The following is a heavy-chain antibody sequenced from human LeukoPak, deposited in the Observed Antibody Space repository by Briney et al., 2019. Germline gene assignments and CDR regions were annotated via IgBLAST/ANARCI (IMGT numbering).Heavy chain of an antibody. D-gene: IGHD2-21*01. CDR1: GFTFSSYS. CDR2: STGAVE. CDR3: ARGSDLASYNELEY. Sequence: GGSLRLSCAASGFTFSSYSMNWVRQAPGKGLEWVSGSTGAVEYYASSVKGRFTVSRDESNNTLYLQMNSLGAEDTATYYCARGSDLASYNELEYWGQGTLVTVSS. V-gene: IGHV3-23*01. J-gene: IGHJ4*02.